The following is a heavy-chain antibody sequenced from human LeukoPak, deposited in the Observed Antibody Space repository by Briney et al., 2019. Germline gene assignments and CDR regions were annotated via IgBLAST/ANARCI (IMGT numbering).Heavy chain of an antibody. Sequence: PGGSLRLSCAASGFTFSSSAMSWVRQAPGKGLEWVSSISTGSSYIYYADSVKGRFTISRENTKNSLYLQMNSLRAEDTAVYYCARDSTPYDSSGYCYDYWGQGTLVTVSS. CDR1: GFTFSSSA. CDR2: ISTGSSYI. D-gene: IGHD3-22*01. J-gene: IGHJ4*02. V-gene: IGHV3-21*01. CDR3: ARDSTPYDSSGYCYDY.